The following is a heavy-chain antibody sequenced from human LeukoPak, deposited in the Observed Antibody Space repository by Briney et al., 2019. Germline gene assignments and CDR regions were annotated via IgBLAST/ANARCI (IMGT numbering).Heavy chain of an antibody. Sequence: GGSLRLSCAPSGFTFSSYAMHWVRQAPGKGLEYVSGISSNGGNTNYANFVKGRFTISRDNSKNTLYLQMDSLRAEDMAVYYCARRVGYYGSGNYFYYMDVWGKGTTVTVSS. J-gene: IGHJ6*03. D-gene: IGHD3-10*01. CDR1: GFTFSSYA. V-gene: IGHV3-64*01. CDR2: ISSNGGNT. CDR3: ARRVGYYGSGNYFYYMDV.